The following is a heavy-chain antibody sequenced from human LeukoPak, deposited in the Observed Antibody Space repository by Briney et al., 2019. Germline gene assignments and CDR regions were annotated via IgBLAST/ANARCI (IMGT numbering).Heavy chain of an antibody. CDR2: ISYDGSNK. V-gene: IGHV3-30*18. D-gene: IGHD3-10*01. J-gene: IGHJ3*02. CDR3: AKELLWFGELFSAFDI. Sequence: GGSLRLSCAASGFTFSSYGMHWVRQAPGKGLEWVAVISYDGSNKYYADSVKGRFTISRDNSKNTLYLQMNSLRAEDTAVYYCAKELLWFGELFSAFDIWGQGTMVTVSS. CDR1: GFTFSSYG.